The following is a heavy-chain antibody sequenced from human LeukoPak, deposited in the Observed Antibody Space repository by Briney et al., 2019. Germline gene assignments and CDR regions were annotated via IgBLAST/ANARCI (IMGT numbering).Heavy chain of an antibody. V-gene: IGHV4-59*01. CDR3: ARDRSYGLYYFDY. Sequence: SETLSLTCTVSGGSISSYYWSWIRQPPGKGLEWIGYIYYSGSTNYNPSLKSRVTISVDTSQNQFSLKLSSVTAADPAVYYCARDRSYGLYYFDYWGQGTLVTVSS. D-gene: IGHD5-18*01. CDR2: IYYSGST. CDR1: GGSISSYY. J-gene: IGHJ4*02.